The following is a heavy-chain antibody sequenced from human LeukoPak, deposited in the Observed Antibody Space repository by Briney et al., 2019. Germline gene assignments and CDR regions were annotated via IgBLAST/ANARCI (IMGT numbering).Heavy chain of an antibody. CDR2: ISAYNGNT. Sequence: ASVKVSCTASGYTFTSYGISWVRQAPGQGLEWMGWISAYNGNTNYAQKLQGRVTMTTDTSTSTAYMELRSLRSDDTAVYYCARDSSSWPNFDYWGQGTLVTVSS. CDR1: GYTFTSYG. D-gene: IGHD6-13*01. V-gene: IGHV1-18*01. CDR3: ARDSSSWPNFDY. J-gene: IGHJ4*02.